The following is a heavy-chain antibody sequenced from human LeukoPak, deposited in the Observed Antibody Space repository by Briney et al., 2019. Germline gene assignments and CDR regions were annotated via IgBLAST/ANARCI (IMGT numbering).Heavy chain of an antibody. D-gene: IGHD6-19*01. J-gene: IGHJ5*02. CDR2: INPNSGGT. Sequence: ASVKVSCKASGYTFTGYYMHWVRQAPGQGLEWMGWINPNSGGTNYAQKFQGRVTMTRDTSISTAYMELSRLRSDDTAVYYCARGGPRQWLVIIGFDPWGQGTLVTVSS. CDR1: GYTFTGYY. V-gene: IGHV1-2*02. CDR3: ARGGPRQWLVIIGFDP.